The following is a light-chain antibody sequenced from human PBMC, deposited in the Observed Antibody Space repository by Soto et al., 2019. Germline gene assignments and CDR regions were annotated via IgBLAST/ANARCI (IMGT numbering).Light chain of an antibody. J-gene: IGKJ1*01. CDR1: QSVSSN. V-gene: IGKV3-15*01. CDR2: GAS. Sequence: EIVMTQSPATLSVSPGERATLSCRASQSVSSNLAWYQQKPGQAPRLLIYGASTRATGIPARFSGSGSGTEFTLTIRSLQSEDFAVYYCKQYNNWPRTFGQGTKVEIK. CDR3: KQYNNWPRT.